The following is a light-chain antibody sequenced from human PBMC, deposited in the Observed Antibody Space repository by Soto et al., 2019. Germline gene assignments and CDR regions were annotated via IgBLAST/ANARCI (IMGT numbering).Light chain of an antibody. J-gene: IGLJ2*01. Sequence: QSALTQPPSASGSPGQSVTISCTGTSSDVGDYNYVSWYQQHPGKAPKLIIYEVFKRPSGVPDRFSGSKSGNTASLTVSGLQAEDEADYYCSSYAGRNSLGVFGGGTQLTVL. CDR3: SSYAGRNSLGV. CDR2: EVF. CDR1: SSDVGDYNY. V-gene: IGLV2-8*01.